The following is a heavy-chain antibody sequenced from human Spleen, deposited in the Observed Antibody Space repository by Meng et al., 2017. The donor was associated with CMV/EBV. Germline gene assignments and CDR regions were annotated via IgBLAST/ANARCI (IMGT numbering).Heavy chain of an antibody. V-gene: IGHV1-69*04. CDR1: SVSDSNHH. CDR2: IIPLFGMV. Sequence: RVSCTASSVSDSNHHLAWMRQAPGQGLEWIGRIIPLFGMVAYAPKFQGRVTISADTSGATVFLEVTRLTSDDTAVYYCARERDWFETWGQGSLVTVSS. J-gene: IGHJ5*02. CDR3: ARERDWFET.